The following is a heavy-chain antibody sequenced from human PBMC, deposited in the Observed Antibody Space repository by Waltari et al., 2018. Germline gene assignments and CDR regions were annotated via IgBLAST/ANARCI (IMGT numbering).Heavy chain of an antibody. J-gene: IGHJ4*02. CDR1: GFTFSTYA. V-gene: IGHV3-64D*08. CDR3: MKDLGVPAYFDC. CDR2: SSGNGGRT. Sequence: EVQLVESGGGLVQPGGSLRLSCSASGFTFSTYAMHWVRQAPGKGLEYVSGSSGNGGRTDYADSVKGRFTISRDNSKNTLYFQMTSLRAEDTAVYYCMKDLGVPAYFDCWGQGTLVTVSS. D-gene: IGHD3-16*01.